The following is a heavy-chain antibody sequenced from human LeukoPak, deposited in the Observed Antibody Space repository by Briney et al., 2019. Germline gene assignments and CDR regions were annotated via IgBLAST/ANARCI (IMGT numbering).Heavy chain of an antibody. Sequence: SVKVSCKASGYTFTAYYIHWVRQAPGQGLEWMGGIIPIFGTANYAQKFQGRVTITADESTSTAYMELSSLRSEDTAVYYCARVEYQLLSGGAFDIWGQGTMVTVSS. CDR3: ARVEYQLLSGGAFDI. CDR2: IIPIFGTA. D-gene: IGHD2-2*01. J-gene: IGHJ3*02. CDR1: GYTFTAYY. V-gene: IGHV1-69*13.